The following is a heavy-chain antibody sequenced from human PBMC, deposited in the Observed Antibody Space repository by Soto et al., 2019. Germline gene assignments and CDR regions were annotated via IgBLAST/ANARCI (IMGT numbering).Heavy chain of an antibody. J-gene: IGHJ4*02. CDR1: GYPFTSYG. CDR3: TRDGGYSRGCDF. Sequence: QVNLVQSGAEVKKPGASVNVSCKASGYPFTSYGINWVRQAPGQGLEWMGWISSNNGKTDFAQKFQGRVTMTTDTSTNTAYMELRGLRSDDTAVDYCTRDGGYSRGCDFWGQGALGTVAS. D-gene: IGHD5-18*01. CDR2: ISSNNGKT. V-gene: IGHV1-18*04.